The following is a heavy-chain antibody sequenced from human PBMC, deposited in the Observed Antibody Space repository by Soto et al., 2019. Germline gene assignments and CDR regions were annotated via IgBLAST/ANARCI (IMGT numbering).Heavy chain of an antibody. J-gene: IGHJ6*02. Sequence: PGESLKISCKGSGYTFTNYWIVWVRQIPGKGLEWMGIIYPRDSDTRYSPSFQGQVTISADRSISTAYLQWSSLKASDTGMYYCARYPTLTDYLFHGMDVWGQGTTVTVSS. CDR1: GYTFTNYW. V-gene: IGHV5-51*01. D-gene: IGHD4-17*01. CDR3: ARYPTLTDYLFHGMDV. CDR2: IYPRDSDT.